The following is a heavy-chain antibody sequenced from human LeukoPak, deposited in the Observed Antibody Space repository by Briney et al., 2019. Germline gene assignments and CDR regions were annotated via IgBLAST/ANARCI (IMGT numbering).Heavy chain of an antibody. CDR3: AGYGGNSF. CDR2: ISNSGTT. D-gene: IGHD4-23*01. V-gene: IGHV3-66*01. J-gene: IGHJ4*02. Sequence: GRSLRLSCAASGFAVSSHHVTWVRQAPGKGLEWVSVISNSGTTFYPDSVKGRFTISRDNSKNTVNLQMNSLRVEDTAVYYCAGYGGNSFWGPGTLVTVS. CDR1: GFAVSSHH.